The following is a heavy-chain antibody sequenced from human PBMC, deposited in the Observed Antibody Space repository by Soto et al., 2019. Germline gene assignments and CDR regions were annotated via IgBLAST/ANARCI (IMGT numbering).Heavy chain of an antibody. CDR2: IYYSGST. D-gene: IGHD3-3*01. Sequence: PSETLSLTCTVSGGSISSSSYYWGWIRQPPGKGLEWIGSIYYSGSTYYNPSLKSRVTISVDTSKNQFSLKLSSVTAADTAVYYCARHNTIFGEYYYYGMDVWGQGTTVTVSS. J-gene: IGHJ6*02. CDR1: GGSISSSSYY. CDR3: ARHNTIFGEYYYYGMDV. V-gene: IGHV4-39*01.